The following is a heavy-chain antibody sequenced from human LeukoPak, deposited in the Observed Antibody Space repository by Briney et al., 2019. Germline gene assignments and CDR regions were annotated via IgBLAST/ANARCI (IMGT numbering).Heavy chain of an antibody. CDR1: GFTFSSYG. V-gene: IGHV3-30*02. Sequence: GGSLRLSCAASGFTFSSYGMHWVRQAPGKGLEWVAFIRYDGSNKYYADSVKGRFTISRDNSKNTLYLQMNSLRAEDTAVYYCARDLIPGGYNDYYYYYMDVWGKGTTVTISS. J-gene: IGHJ6*03. CDR2: IRYDGSNK. D-gene: IGHD5-24*01. CDR3: ARDLIPGGYNDYYYYYMDV.